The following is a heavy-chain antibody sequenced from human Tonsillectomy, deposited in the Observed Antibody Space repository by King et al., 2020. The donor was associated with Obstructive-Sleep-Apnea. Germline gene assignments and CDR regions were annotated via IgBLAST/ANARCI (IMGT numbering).Heavy chain of an antibody. CDR1: GFTFSSYA. CDR2: ISGSGGST. CDR3: AKVLYYDILTGYYPNWYFDL. D-gene: IGHD3-9*01. Sequence: VQLVESGGGLVQPGGSLRLSCAASGFTFSSYAMSWVRQAPGKGLEWVSAISGSGGSTYYADSVKGRFTISRDNSKNTLYLQMNSLRAEDTAVYYCAKVLYYDILTGYYPNWYFDLWGRGTLVTVSS. V-gene: IGHV3-23*04. J-gene: IGHJ2*01.